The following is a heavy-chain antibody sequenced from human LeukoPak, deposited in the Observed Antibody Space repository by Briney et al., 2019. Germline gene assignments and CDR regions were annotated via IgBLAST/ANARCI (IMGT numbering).Heavy chain of an antibody. CDR3: ARDKKEGIAVAGTFDY. Sequence: ASVKVSCKASGYTFTGYYMHWVRQAPGQGLEWMGWINPNSGGTNYAQKFQGRVTMTRDMSTSTVYMELSSLRSEDTAVYYCARDKKEGIAVAGTFDYWGQGTLVTVSS. CDR1: GYTFTGYY. V-gene: IGHV1-2*02. D-gene: IGHD6-19*01. CDR2: INPNSGGT. J-gene: IGHJ4*02.